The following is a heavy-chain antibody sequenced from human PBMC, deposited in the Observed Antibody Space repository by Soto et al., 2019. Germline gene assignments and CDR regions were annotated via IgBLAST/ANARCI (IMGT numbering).Heavy chain of an antibody. Sequence: GASVKVSCKASGGTLSSYAISWVRQAPGQGLEWMGGIIPIFGTANYAQKFQGRVTITADESTSTAYMELSSLRSEDTAVYYCASEDSSSWPLNWFDPWGQGTLVTVSS. CDR1: GGTLSSYA. D-gene: IGHD6-13*01. V-gene: IGHV1-69*13. CDR2: IIPIFGTA. CDR3: ASEDSSSWPLNWFDP. J-gene: IGHJ5*02.